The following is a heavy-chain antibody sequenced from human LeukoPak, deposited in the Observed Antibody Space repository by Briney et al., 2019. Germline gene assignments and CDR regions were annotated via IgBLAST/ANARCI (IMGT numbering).Heavy chain of an antibody. V-gene: IGHV3-20*04. Sequence: GGSLRLSCAASGFTFSSYAMNWVRQAPGKGLEWVSSINWNGGSTSYADSVKGRFTISRDNAKNSLYLQMNSLRAEDTAVYYCAKDSRILWFGESNPGFDYWGQGTLVTVSS. CDR2: INWNGGST. D-gene: IGHD3-10*01. J-gene: IGHJ4*02. CDR3: AKDSRILWFGESNPGFDY. CDR1: GFTFSSYA.